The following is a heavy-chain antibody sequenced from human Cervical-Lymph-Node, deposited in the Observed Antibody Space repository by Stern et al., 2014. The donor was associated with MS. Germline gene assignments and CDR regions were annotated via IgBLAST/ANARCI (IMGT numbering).Heavy chain of an antibody. CDR3: AKQSKSGWFGYFDL. J-gene: IGHJ2*01. Sequence: EVQLVQSGGGLVRPGGSLRLSCAASGATFTDYAMNWVRQAPGKGLEWVSVIRPSGTVTAYEDSVKGRFTISRDNSTNNTYLQMNILRAEDTAVYYCAKQSKSGWFGYFDLWGRGTLVTVSS. CDR1: GATFTDYA. CDR2: IRPSGTVT. V-gene: IGHV3-23*04. D-gene: IGHD6-19*01.